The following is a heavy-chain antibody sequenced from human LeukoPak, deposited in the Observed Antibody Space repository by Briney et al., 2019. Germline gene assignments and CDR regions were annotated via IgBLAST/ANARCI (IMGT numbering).Heavy chain of an antibody. CDR3: AREIEDGDYGDAFDI. Sequence: RPGGSLRLSCAASGFTFSSYSMTWVRQAPGKGLEWVSYISSSSSTIYYADSVKGRFTISRDNAKNSLYLQMNSLRAEDTAVYYCAREIEDGDYGDAFDIWGQGTMVTVSS. J-gene: IGHJ3*02. CDR1: GFTFSSYS. D-gene: IGHD4-17*01. CDR2: ISSSSSTI. V-gene: IGHV3-48*01.